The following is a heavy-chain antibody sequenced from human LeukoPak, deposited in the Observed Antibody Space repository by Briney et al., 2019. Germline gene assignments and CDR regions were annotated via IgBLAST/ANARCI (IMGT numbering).Heavy chain of an antibody. CDR3: ARGKWGFQYYFDY. V-gene: IGHV4-39*07. CDR2: IYYSGSS. J-gene: IGHJ4*02. D-gene: IGHD1-26*01. Sequence: SSETLSLTCTVSGGSISSSSYSWVWIRQPPGKGLEWIGSIYYSGSSYYNPSLKSRVTISVDTSKNQFSLKLSSVTAADTAVYYCARGKWGFQYYFDYWGQGTLVTVSS. CDR1: GGSISSSSYS.